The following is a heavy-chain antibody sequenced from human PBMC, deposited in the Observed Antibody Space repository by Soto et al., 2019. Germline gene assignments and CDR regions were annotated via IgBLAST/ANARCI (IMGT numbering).Heavy chain of an antibody. J-gene: IGHJ4*02. V-gene: IGHV4-59*01. D-gene: IGHD3-22*01. CDR2: IYFRGTT. CDR1: GGSISSYY. CDR3: ARMNYYDTSGYPFDY. Sequence: SETLSLTCTVSGGSISSYYWSWIRQPPGKGLEWIGYIYFRGTTNYNPSLKSRVTMSAGTSKNQFSLKLNSVTAADTAVYYCARMNYYDTSGYPFDYWGQGMMVTVS.